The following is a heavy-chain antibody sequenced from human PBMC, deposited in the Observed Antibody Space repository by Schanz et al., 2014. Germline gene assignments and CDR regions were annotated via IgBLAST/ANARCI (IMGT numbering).Heavy chain of an antibody. CDR2: ITAYNGDT. CDR3: ARDYYDSSGYYYCDY. V-gene: IGHV1-18*01. CDR1: GYTFTDYG. Sequence: QVQVVQSGAEVKKPGASVKVSCKASGYTFTDYGISWVRQAPGQGLEWMGWITAYNGDTNYALKLQGRVTMTTDTSTGTAYMELSSLRTEDTAMYYCARDYYDSSGYYYCDYWGQGSLXTVSS. D-gene: IGHD3-22*01. J-gene: IGHJ4*02.